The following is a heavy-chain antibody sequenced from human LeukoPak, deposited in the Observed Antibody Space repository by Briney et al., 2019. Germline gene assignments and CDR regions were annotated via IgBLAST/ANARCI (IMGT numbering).Heavy chain of an antibody. Sequence: PSETLSLTCTVSGGSISGYHWSWIRQPPGKGLEWIGYIHYSGETNYNPSLKSRVSISVDMSKNQLSLKLSSLTAEDTAIYYCATEQCGRNNCYFGSWGQGALVTVSS. CDR1: GGSISGYH. CDR2: IHYSGET. D-gene: IGHD1-1*01. V-gene: IGHV4-59*12. CDR3: ATEQCGRNNCYFGS. J-gene: IGHJ4*02.